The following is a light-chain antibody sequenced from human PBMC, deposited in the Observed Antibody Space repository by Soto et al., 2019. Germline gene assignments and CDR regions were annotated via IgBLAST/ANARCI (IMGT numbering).Light chain of an antibody. CDR2: DTS. V-gene: IGKV3-11*01. J-gene: IGKJ4*01. Sequence: EIVLTQSPATLSLSPGERATLSCRASQSVSSFLAWYQQKTGQAPRLLIYDTSNMATDIPARFSGSGSGTDFTLTISSLEPEDFAVYYCQQRSNRLLTFGGGTKVEIK. CDR3: QQRSNRLLT. CDR1: QSVSSF.